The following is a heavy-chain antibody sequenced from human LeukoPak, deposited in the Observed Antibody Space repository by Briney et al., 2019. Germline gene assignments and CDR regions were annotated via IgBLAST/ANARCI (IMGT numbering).Heavy chain of an antibody. J-gene: IGHJ4*02. V-gene: IGHV4-30-4*01. D-gene: IGHD5-12*01. CDR1: GGSISSGDYY. CDR2: IYYSGST. CDR3: ARGAQWLRPDY. Sequence: SETLSLTCTVSGGSISSGDYYWSWIRQPPGKGLEWIGYIYYSGSTYYNPSLKSRVTISVYTSKNQFSLKLSSVTAADTAVYYCARGAQWLRPDYWGQGTLVTVSS.